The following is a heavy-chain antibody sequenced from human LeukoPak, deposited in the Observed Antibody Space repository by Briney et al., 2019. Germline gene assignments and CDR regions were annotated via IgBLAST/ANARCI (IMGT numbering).Heavy chain of an antibody. V-gene: IGHV3-15*01. D-gene: IGHD6-19*01. J-gene: IGHJ4*02. CDR2: IKSKTDGGTT. Sequence: PGGSLRLSCAASGFSFSYAWVSWVRQAPGKGLEWVGRIKSKTDGGTTDYAAPVKGRITISRDDSKNTLYLQLDSLKAEDTAVYYCTTDRSVAGTGLDHWGQGTLVTVSS. CDR1: GFSFSYAW. CDR3: TTDRSVAGTGLDH.